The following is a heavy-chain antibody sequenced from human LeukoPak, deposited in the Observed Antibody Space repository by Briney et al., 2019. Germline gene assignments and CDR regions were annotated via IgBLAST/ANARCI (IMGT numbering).Heavy chain of an antibody. V-gene: IGHV3-23*01. J-gene: IGHJ4*02. D-gene: IGHD3-22*01. CDR3: AKLYYDSSCYQHGLFDY. CDR2: ISGSGGST. CDR1: GFTFSSYA. Sequence: GGSLRLSCAASGFTFSSYAMSWVRQAPGEGLEWVSAISGSGGSTYYADSVKGRFTISRDNSKNTLYLQMNSLRAEDTAVYYCAKLYYDSSCYQHGLFDYWGQGTLVTVSS.